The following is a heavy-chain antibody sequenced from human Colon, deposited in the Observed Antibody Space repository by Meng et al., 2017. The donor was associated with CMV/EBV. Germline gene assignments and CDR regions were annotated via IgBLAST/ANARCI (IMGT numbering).Heavy chain of an antibody. CDR1: GFTFSSYG. CDR3: VRDNARVQGNIPILVVPQGFDY. V-gene: IGHV3-21*01. Sequence: GESLKISCAASGFTFSSYGMNWVRPAPGRGLEWVASIVTTGSAVYYADSVKGRFTISRDNAKNSLYLQMSSLSAEDTAVYYCVRDNARVQGNIPILVVPQGFDYWGQGTMVTVSS. D-gene: IGHD3-22*01. J-gene: IGHJ4*02. CDR2: IVTTGSAV.